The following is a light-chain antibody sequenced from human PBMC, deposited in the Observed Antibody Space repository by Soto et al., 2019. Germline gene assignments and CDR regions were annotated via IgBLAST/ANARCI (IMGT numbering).Light chain of an antibody. V-gene: IGKV3-20*01. CDR3: QLYGASPT. Sequence: EIVLTQSPGTLSLSAGERATLSCKASQTVNSVFIAWFQQKPCQSPSLLKYNIIERATGVPDRISGSGYGTDFTLTIRRLEPEDSAIYYCQLYGASPTFGGGTQVEI. J-gene: IGKJ4*01. CDR2: NII. CDR1: QTVNSVF.